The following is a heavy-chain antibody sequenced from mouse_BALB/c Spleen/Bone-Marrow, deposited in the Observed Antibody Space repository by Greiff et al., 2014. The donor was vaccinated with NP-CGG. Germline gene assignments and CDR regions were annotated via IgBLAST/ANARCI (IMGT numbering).Heavy chain of an antibody. D-gene: IGHD2-4*01. Sequence: DVKLVESGGGLAKPGGSLQLSCAASGFTFSTYAMSWVRQTPEKRLEWVATISSSGSYTYYPDSVKGRFTISRDNAKNTLYLQMSSLRSEDTAVFYCSRLRMITTYFDVWGAGTTVTVSS. V-gene: IGHV5-9-3*01. CDR2: ISSSGSYT. CDR3: SRLRMITTYFDV. CDR1: GFTFSTYA. J-gene: IGHJ1*01.